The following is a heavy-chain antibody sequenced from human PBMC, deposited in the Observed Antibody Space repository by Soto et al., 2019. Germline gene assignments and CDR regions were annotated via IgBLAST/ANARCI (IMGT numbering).Heavy chain of an antibody. CDR2: IDTDGSRT. V-gene: IGHV3-74*01. CDR3: VRDRPHNWFDP. D-gene: IGHD6-6*01. J-gene: IGHJ5*02. CDR1: GFTLRSYW. Sequence: EVQLVASGGGLVQPGGSLRLSCAASGFTLRSYWMHWVRQAPGKGPMWVSRIDTDGSRTTYADSVKGRFTISRDNAKNMMYLQMNSLRAEDTAVYYCVRDRPHNWFDPWGQGTLVTVSS.